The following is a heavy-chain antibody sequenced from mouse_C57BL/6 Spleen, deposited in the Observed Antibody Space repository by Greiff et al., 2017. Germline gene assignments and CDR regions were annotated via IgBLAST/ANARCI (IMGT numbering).Heavy chain of an antibody. Sequence: VQRVESGAELVKPGASVKLSCKASGYTFTEYTIHWVKQRSGQGLEWIGWFYPGSGSIKYNEKFKDKATLTADKSSSTVYMELSRLTSEDSAVYFCARHEEGGYGNYNFDYWGQGTTLTVSS. CDR3: ARHEEGGYGNYNFDY. CDR1: GYTFTEYT. D-gene: IGHD2-10*02. V-gene: IGHV1-62-2*01. CDR2: FYPGSGSI. J-gene: IGHJ2*01.